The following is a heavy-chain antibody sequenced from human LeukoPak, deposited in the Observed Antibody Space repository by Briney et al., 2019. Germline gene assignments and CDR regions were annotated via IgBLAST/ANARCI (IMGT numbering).Heavy chain of an antibody. J-gene: IGHJ6*03. CDR3: ARREHRYYYYYYMDV. Sequence: ASVKVSCKASGYTFTGYYLHWVRQAPGQGLEWMGWINTNTGNPTYAQGFTGRFVFSLDTSVSTAYLQISSLKAEDTAVYYCARREHRYYYYYYMDVWGKGTTVTVSS. D-gene: IGHD1-26*01. V-gene: IGHV7-4-1*02. CDR1: GYTFTGYY. CDR2: INTNTGNP.